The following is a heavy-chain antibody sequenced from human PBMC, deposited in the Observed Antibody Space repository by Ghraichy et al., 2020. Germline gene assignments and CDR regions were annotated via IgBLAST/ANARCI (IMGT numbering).Heavy chain of an antibody. D-gene: IGHD3-3*01. CDR3: ASHRQELRDFWSGYYRGGSAFDY. V-gene: IGHV4-59*08. CDR2: IYYSGST. J-gene: IGHJ4*02. CDR1: GGSISSYY. Sequence: SETLSLTCTVSGGSISSYYWSWIRQPPGKGLEWIGYIYYSGSTNYNPSLKSRVTISVDTSKNQFSLKLSSVTAADTAVYYCASHRQELRDFWSGYYRGGSAFDYWGQGTLVTVSS.